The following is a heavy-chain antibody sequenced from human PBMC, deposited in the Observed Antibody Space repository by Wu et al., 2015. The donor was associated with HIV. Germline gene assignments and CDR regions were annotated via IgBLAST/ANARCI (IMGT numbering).Heavy chain of an antibody. V-gene: IGHV1-18*01. CDR3: ARRDRPRWELPSGDFDY. Sequence: QVQLVQSGAEVKKPGASVKVSCKASGYTFTSYGISWVRQAPGQGLEWMGWISAYNGNTNYAQKLQGRVTMTTDTSTSTAYMELRSLRSDDTAVYYCARRDRPRWELPSGDFDYVGPRGTLVTVSS. CDR2: ISAYNGNT. CDR1: GYTFTSYG. D-gene: IGHD1-26*01. J-gene: IGHJ4*02.